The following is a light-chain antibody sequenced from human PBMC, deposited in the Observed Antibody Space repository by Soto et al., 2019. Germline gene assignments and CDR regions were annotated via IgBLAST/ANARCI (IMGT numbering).Light chain of an antibody. CDR1: SSDVGGYKY. CDR3: SSYTSSSTRLV. CDR2: EVS. Sequence: QSALTQPASVSGSPGQSITISCTGTSSDVGGYKYVSWYQQHPGKAPKLMIYEVSTRPSGVSYRFSASKSGNTASLTISGLQAEDEADYYCSSYTSSSTRLVFGGGTKLTVL. J-gene: IGLJ2*01. V-gene: IGLV2-14*01.